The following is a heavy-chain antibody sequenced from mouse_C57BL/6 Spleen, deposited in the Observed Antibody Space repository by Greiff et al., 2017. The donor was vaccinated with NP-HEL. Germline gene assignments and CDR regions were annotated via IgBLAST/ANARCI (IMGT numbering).Heavy chain of an antibody. CDR3: ARLGVYDYDEWFAY. CDR1: GYTFTSYW. CDR2: IHPNSGST. J-gene: IGHJ3*01. D-gene: IGHD2-4*01. V-gene: IGHV1-64*01. Sequence: VQLQQPGAELVKPGASVKLSCKASGYTFTSYWMHWVKQRPGQGLEWIGMIHPNSGSTNYNEKFKSKATLTVDKSSSTAYMQLSSLTSEDSAVYYCARLGVYDYDEWFAYWGQGTLVTVSA.